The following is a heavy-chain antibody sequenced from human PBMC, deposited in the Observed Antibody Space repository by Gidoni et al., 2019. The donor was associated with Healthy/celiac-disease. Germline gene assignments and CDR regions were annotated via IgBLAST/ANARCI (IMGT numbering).Heavy chain of an antibody. D-gene: IGHD3-10*01. J-gene: IGHJ4*02. CDR2: INSEGSST. Sequence: EVQLVESGGGLVQPGGSLRLSCAASGFHFSSYWMHWVRQAPGQGLVWVSRINSEGSSTSYADSVKGRFTISRDNAKNTLYLQMNSLRAEDTAVYYCARVRGVGLWFGDSYWGQGTLVTVSS. CDR3: ARVRGVGLWFGDSY. V-gene: IGHV3-74*01. CDR1: GFHFSSYW.